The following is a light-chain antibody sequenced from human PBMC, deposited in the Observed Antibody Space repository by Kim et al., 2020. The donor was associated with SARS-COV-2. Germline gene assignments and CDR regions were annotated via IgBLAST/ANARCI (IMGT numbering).Light chain of an antibody. Sequence: SYELTQPPSVSVAPGETARISCEGNNIGSKSVHWYQQKPGQAPVLVIYYDSDRPSGVPERYSASNSGNTATLTISRVEAGDEADYHCQVWDNSDRVVFGGGTKVTVL. J-gene: IGLJ2*01. V-gene: IGLV3-21*04. CDR1: NIGSKS. CDR3: QVWDNSDRVV. CDR2: YDS.